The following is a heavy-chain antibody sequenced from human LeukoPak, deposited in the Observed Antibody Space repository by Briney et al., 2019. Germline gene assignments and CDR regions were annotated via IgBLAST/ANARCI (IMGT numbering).Heavy chain of an antibody. V-gene: IGHV4-30-2*01. CDR2: IYHSGST. Sequence: SQTLSLTCAVSGGSISSGGYSWSWIRQPPGKGLEWIGYIYHSGSTYYNPSLKSRVTISVDRSKNQFSLKLSSVTAADTAVYYCARDVRRGTGRHDAFDIWGQGTMVTVSS. CDR1: GGSISSGGYS. D-gene: IGHD3-16*01. CDR3: ARDVRRGTGRHDAFDI. J-gene: IGHJ3*02.